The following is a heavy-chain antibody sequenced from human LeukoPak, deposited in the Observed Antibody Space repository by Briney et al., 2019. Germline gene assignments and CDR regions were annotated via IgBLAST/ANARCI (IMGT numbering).Heavy chain of an antibody. V-gene: IGHV3-21*01. CDR2: ISSSSSYI. Sequence: GGSLRLSCAASGFTFSSYSMNWVRQAPGKGLEWVSSISSSSSYIYYADSVKGRFTISRDNAKNSLYLQMNSLRAEDTAVYYCARDREIVDYSNSHDDYYYYYMDVWGKGTTVTVSS. CDR3: ARDREIVDYSNSHDDYYYYYMDV. D-gene: IGHD4-11*01. CDR1: GFTFSSYS. J-gene: IGHJ6*03.